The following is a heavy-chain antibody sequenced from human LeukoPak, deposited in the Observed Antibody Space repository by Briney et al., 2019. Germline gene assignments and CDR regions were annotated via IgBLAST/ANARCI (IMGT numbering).Heavy chain of an antibody. CDR2: INWNGGST. D-gene: IGHD1-26*01. CDR1: GFTFDDYG. V-gene: IGHV3-20*04. Sequence: RPGGSLRLSCAASGFTFDDYGMSWVRQAPGKGLEWVSGINWNGGSTGYADSVKGRFTISRDNAKNSLYLQMNSLRAEDTDVYYCARGVGASAPDAFDIWGQGTMVTVSS. J-gene: IGHJ3*02. CDR3: ARGVGASAPDAFDI.